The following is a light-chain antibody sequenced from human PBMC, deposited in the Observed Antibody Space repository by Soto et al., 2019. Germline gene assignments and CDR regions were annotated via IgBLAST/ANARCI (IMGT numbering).Light chain of an antibody. Sequence: DIQMTQSPSTLSASVGDRVTITCRASQSISSWLAWYQQKPGKAPKLLIYKASSLESGVPSRFSASGSGTEFTLTISRLQPDDFATYYCQQYNSYSYTFGQGTKLEIK. CDR1: QSISSW. J-gene: IGKJ2*01. CDR2: KAS. V-gene: IGKV1-5*03. CDR3: QQYNSYSYT.